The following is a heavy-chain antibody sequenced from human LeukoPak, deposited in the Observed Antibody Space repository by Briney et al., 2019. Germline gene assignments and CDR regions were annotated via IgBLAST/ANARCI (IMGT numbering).Heavy chain of an antibody. CDR1: GGSIVSSGYS. V-gene: IGHV4-30-2*01. D-gene: IGHD3-3*01. Sequence: SETLSLTCTVSGGSIVSSGYSWSWIRQPPGKGLEWIGYIYHGGNTYYNPSLSGRVTISVDRLKNQFSLNLTSVTAADTAVYYCSRVILESILTFDPWGQGTLVTVSS. CDR3: SRVILESILTFDP. CDR2: IYHGGNT. J-gene: IGHJ5*02.